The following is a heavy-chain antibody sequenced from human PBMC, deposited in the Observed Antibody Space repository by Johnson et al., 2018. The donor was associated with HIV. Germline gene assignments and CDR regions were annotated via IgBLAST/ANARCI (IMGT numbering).Heavy chain of an antibody. CDR2: ISSSVSTI. CDR3: AKGPQGIATPDAFDI. V-gene: IGHV3-11*01. Sequence: QVQLVESGGGLVQPGKSMRLSCAASGFTLSDHYMSSVRQAPGMGMELVSYISSSVSTIYSIDSVKSRLTISRDNAKNSLYLQMNSLRAEDTALYYCAKGPQGIATPDAFDIWGQGTMVTVSS. J-gene: IGHJ3*02. CDR1: GFTLSDHY. D-gene: IGHD2-21*01.